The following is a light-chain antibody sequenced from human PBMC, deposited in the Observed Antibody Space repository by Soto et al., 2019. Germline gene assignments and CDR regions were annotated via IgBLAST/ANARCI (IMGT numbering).Light chain of an antibody. J-gene: IGKJ1*01. CDR2: GAS. CDR3: QQANSFPCT. Sequence: DIQMTQSPSSVSASVGDRVTITCRASQGISSWLVWYQQKPGKAPKLLIYGASSLQSGVPSRFSGSGYGTDFTLTITSLQPEDFASDYCQQANSFPCTFGQGTKVEIK. CDR1: QGISSW. V-gene: IGKV1-12*01.